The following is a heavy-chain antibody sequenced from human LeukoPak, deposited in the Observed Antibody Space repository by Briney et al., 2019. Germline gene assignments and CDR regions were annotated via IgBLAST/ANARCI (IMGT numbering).Heavy chain of an antibody. D-gene: IGHD6-6*01. CDR1: GYTFTGYY. CDR3: AREYSSSSGRLFDH. Sequence: ASVEVSCKTSGYTFTGYYMHWVRQAPGQGLEWMGWINPNSGGTNYAQTFQGRVTMTRDTSISTAYMELSRLRSDDTAVYYCAREYSSSSGRLFDHWGQGTLVTASS. J-gene: IGHJ4*02. V-gene: IGHV1-2*02. CDR2: INPNSGGT.